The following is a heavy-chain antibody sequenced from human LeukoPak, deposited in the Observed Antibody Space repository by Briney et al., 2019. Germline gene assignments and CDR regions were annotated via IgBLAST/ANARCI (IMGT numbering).Heavy chain of an antibody. V-gene: IGHV3-7*01. J-gene: IGHJ4*02. CDR3: TRDTGCSGGTCYSFYDY. CDR1: GFTFTTYW. CDR2: IKQDGSEK. Sequence: GGSLRLSCAASGFTFTTYWMTWVRQAPGKGLEWVANIKQDGSEKYYVDSVKGRFTISRDNAKNSLYLQMNSLRAEDTAVYYCTRDTGCSGGTCYSFYDYWGQGTLVTVSS. D-gene: IGHD2-15*01.